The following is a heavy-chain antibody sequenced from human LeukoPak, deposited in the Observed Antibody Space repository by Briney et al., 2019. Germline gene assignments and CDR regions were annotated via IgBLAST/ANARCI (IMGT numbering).Heavy chain of an antibody. CDR1: GFSLSDYA. Sequence: GGSLRLSCAVSGFSLSDYAMHWVRQAPGKGLEWVAIISSDGTYQDYTDSVRGRFTFSTDSSKTTLYLQMTSLRAEDTAVYFCAKEYRGFDYWGRGTLVTVSS. CDR3: AKEYRGFDY. CDR2: ISSDGTYQ. D-gene: IGHD5-12*01. J-gene: IGHJ4*02. V-gene: IGHV3-30*04.